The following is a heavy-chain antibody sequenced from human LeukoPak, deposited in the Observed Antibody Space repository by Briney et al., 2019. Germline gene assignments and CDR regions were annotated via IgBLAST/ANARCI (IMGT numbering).Heavy chain of an antibody. CDR2: ISAYNGNT. D-gene: IGHD3-9*01. Sequence: GASVKVSCKASGYTFTSYGISWVRQAPGQGLEWMGWISAYNGNTNYAQKLQGRVTMTTDTSTSTAYMELRSLRSDDTAVYYCARDVYDILTGYYFYYYYGMDVWGQGTTVTVSS. J-gene: IGHJ6*02. CDR3: ARDVYDILTGYYFYYYYGMDV. V-gene: IGHV1-18*01. CDR1: GYTFTSYG.